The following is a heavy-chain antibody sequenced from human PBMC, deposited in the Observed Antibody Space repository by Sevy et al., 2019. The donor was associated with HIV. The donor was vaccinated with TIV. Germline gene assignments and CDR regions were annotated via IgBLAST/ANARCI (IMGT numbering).Heavy chain of an antibody. CDR1: GGSIDSSPYY. D-gene: IGHD3-3*01. CDR3: ATTPVKMFGIVVPVYYFDS. J-gene: IGHJ4*02. V-gene: IGHV4-39*01. CDR2: LYYNGNT. Sequence: SETLSLTCTVSGGSIDSSPYYWGWIRQPPGKGLEWIGSLYYNGNTFYTPSLKSRVTISVDTSKNVFSLRVTSVTAADTAIYYCATTPVKMFGIVVPVYYFDSWGQGTLVTVSS.